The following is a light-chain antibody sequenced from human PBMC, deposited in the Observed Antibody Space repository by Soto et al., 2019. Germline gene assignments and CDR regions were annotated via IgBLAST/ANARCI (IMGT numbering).Light chain of an antibody. CDR3: QRRNVWPPVT. Sequence: EIVLTQSPATLSLSPGERATLSCRASPSFTNFLAWYQQKPGPAPGLLIHVASTRATDIRARFSGSGSGTDFALTISSLEPEDSAVYYCQRRNVWPPVTFGQGTRLEI. CDR1: PSFTNF. J-gene: IGKJ5*01. CDR2: VAS. V-gene: IGKV3-11*01.